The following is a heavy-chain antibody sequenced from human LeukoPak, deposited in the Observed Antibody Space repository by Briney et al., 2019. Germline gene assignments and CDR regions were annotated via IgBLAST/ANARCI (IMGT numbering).Heavy chain of an antibody. CDR2: ISGSGGST. D-gene: IGHD4-11*01. CDR1: GFTFSRFA. CDR3: AKTVTTTYYHYYGMDV. J-gene: IGHJ6*02. Sequence: GGSLRLSCAVSGFTFSRFAMSWVRQAPGKGLEWVSAISGSGGSTYYADSVKGRFTISRDNSKNTLYVQMNRLRAEDTAVYYCAKTVTTTYYHYYGMDVWGHGTTVTVSS. V-gene: IGHV3-23*01.